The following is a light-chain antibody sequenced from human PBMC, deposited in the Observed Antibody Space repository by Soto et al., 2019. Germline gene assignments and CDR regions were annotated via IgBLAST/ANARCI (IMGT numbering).Light chain of an antibody. CDR1: QTISSW. Sequence: IHMTQSTSTLSGSVGYRVTITCRASQTISSWLAWYQQKKGKAPKLLIYKASTLKSGVPSRFSGSGYGTEFNLTISSLQTEDFATYYCQQFNSYPITFGQGTRLEIK. J-gene: IGKJ5*01. CDR3: QQFNSYPIT. CDR2: KAS. V-gene: IGKV1-5*03.